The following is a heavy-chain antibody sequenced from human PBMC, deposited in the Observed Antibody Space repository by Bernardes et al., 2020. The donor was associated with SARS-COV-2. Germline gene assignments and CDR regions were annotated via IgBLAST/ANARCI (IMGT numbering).Heavy chain of an antibody. CDR2: IDNRGNT. D-gene: IGHD3-16*01. V-gene: IGHV4-59*01. CDR1: GGSISGYY. Sequence: SETLSLICTVSGGSISGYYLSWIRKAPEMRLEWIGYIDNRGNTKFNPSLKSRVTISVDTSKNQFSLKVTSVTAADTAMYYCARHGAGEDLSYFDYWGRGTLVTVSS. J-gene: IGHJ4*02. CDR3: ARHGAGEDLSYFDY.